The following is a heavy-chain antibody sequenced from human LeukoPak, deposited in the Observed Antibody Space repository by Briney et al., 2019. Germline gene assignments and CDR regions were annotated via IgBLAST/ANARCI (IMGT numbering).Heavy chain of an antibody. V-gene: IGHV3-21*01. CDR3: ARVGGTTREAFDI. CDR1: GFTFSSYW. CDR2: ISSSSSYI. J-gene: IGHJ3*02. D-gene: IGHD2-15*01. Sequence: GGSLRLSCAASGFTFSSYWMHWVRQAPGKGLEWVSSISSSSSYIYYADSVKGRFTISRDNAKNSLYLQMNSLRAEDTAVYYCARVGGTTREAFDIWGQGTMVTVSS.